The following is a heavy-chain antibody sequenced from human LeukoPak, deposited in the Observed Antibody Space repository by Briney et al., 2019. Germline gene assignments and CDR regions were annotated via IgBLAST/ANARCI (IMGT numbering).Heavy chain of an antibody. CDR3: ARDAWLAGWFAP. D-gene: IGHD5-12*01. Sequence: SETLSLTCIVSGDSINKFYWSWIRQPPGKGLEWIGYIYYSGSSNYNPSLKSRVTMSIETSKNKFSLRLSSVIAADTAIYYCARDAWLAGWFAPWGQGTLVTVSS. J-gene: IGHJ5*02. CDR1: GDSINKFY. CDR2: IYYSGSS. V-gene: IGHV4-59*12.